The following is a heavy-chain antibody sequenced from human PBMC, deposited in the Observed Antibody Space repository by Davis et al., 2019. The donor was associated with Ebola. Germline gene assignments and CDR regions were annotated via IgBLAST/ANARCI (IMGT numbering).Heavy chain of an antibody. V-gene: IGHV1-18*01. CDR3: ARDVVVVAPTDWFDP. CDR1: GYTFTSCG. Sequence: ASVKVSCKASGYTFTSCGISWVRQAPGQGLEWMGWISGYTGETNYAQKFQDRVTMTTDTSTSTAYMALRSLRSDDTAVYYCARDVVVVAPTDWFDPWGQGTLVTVSS. J-gene: IGHJ5*02. CDR2: ISGYTGET. D-gene: IGHD2-15*01.